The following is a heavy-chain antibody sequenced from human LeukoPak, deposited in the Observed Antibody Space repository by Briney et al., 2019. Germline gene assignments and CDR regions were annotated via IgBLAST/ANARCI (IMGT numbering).Heavy chain of an antibody. Sequence: ASVKVSCKASGYTFTSYDFNWVRQATGQRPEWMGWMSPNSGDTGYAQKFQDRVTMTRNTSISTAYMELSSLRSDDTAVYYCARSPTPTVAGDYGMDVWGQGTTVTVSS. D-gene: IGHD6-19*01. V-gene: IGHV1-8*01. CDR1: GYTFTSYD. CDR2: MSPNSGDT. J-gene: IGHJ6*02. CDR3: ARSPTPTVAGDYGMDV.